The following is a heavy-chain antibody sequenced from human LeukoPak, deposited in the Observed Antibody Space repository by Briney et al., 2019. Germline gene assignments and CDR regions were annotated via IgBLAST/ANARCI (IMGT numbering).Heavy chain of an antibody. CDR1: GFIFNNYG. V-gene: IGHV3-30*02. CDR3: ARDSIRQQLYYFDS. CDR2: IRYEGSDI. J-gene: IGHJ4*02. D-gene: IGHD6-13*01. Sequence: GGSLRLSCAASGFIFNNYGMHWVRQSPGKGLEWVAFIRYEGSDIHYADSVEGRFTVSRDNSKNTLYLQMNSLRPDDTAIYYCARDSIRQQLYYFDSWGQGTLVTVSS.